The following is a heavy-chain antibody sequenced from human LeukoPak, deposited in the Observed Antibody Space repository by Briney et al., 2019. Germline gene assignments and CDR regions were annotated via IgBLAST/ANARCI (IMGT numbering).Heavy chain of an antibody. V-gene: IGHV3-74*01. D-gene: IGHD6-13*01. Sequence: GESLRLSCAASGFTFSSYWMHWVRQAPGKGPVWVSRINIDGSTTNYADSVKGRFTISRDNSKNTLYLQMNSLRAEDTAIYYCAKDGSSGIAATADAFDIWGQGTMVTVSS. CDR2: INIDGSTT. CDR1: GFTFSSYW. J-gene: IGHJ3*02. CDR3: AKDGSSGIAATADAFDI.